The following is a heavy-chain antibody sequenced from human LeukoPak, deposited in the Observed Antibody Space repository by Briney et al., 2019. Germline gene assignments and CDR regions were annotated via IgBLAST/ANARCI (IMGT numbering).Heavy chain of an antibody. J-gene: IGHJ4*02. CDR1: GFTLREYA. Sequence: GGSLRLSCAGSGFTLREYAVSWVRQAPGKGLEWVGFIRSKTYGGAADYAPSVQGRFTIYRDDSKSIAYLQMNSLKIEDTAVYYCTRVGIAIIGTDPVYYWGQGTLVTVSS. CDR2: IRSKTYGGAA. D-gene: IGHD2-21*01. CDR3: TRVGIAIIGTDPVYY. V-gene: IGHV3-49*04.